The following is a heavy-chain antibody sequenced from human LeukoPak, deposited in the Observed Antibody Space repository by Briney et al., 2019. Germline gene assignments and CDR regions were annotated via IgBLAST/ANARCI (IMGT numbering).Heavy chain of an antibody. J-gene: IGHJ4*02. CDR1: GGSFSGYC. CDR2: INHSGST. V-gene: IGHV4-34*01. Sequence: SETLSLTCAVYGGSFSGYCWSWIRQPPGKGLEWIGEINHSGSTNYNPSLKSRVTISVDTSKNQFSLKLSSVTAADTAVYYCARRGRIHPFDYWGQGTLVTVSS. D-gene: IGHD3-16*01. CDR3: ARRGRIHPFDY.